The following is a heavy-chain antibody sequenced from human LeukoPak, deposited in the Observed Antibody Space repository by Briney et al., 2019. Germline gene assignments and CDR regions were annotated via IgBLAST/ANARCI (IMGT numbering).Heavy chain of an antibody. CDR2: IFYSGVA. D-gene: IGHD3-9*01. V-gene: IGHV4-38-2*02. CDR3: ARVNYAGLTAYYAYDF. Sequence: PSETLSLTCSVSGDAITSGHYWAWIRQPPGKGLERIGSIFYSGVAYISSSLSSRVTMSVTTSTNQFSLNVTSVTAADTAVYFCARVNYAGLTAYYAYDFWGQGMLVTVSS. CDR1: GDAITSGHY. J-gene: IGHJ4*01.